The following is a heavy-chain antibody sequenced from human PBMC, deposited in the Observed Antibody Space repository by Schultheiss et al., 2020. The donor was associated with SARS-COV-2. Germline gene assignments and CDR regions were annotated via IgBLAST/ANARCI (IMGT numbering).Heavy chain of an antibody. Sequence: SQTLSLTCTVSGGSISSGGYYWSWIRQPPGKGLEWIGEIYHSGSTNYNPSLKSRVSISVDKSKNQFSLKLSSVTAADTAVYYCAKAGYDYVWGSYRYTPWFDPWGQGTLVTVSS. D-gene: IGHD3-16*02. J-gene: IGHJ5*02. CDR1: GGSISSGGYY. V-gene: IGHV4-39*07. CDR3: AKAGYDYVWGSYRYTPWFDP. CDR2: IYHSGST.